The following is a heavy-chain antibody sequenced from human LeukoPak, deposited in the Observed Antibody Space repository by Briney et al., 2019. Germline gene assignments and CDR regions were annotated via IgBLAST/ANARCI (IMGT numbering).Heavy chain of an antibody. CDR2: INPNSGGT. D-gene: IGHD3-22*01. CDR1: GYTFTGYY. V-gene: IGHV1-2*02. CDR3: ARDANYYDSRGENYFNC. Sequence: GASVKVSCKASGYTFTGYYMHWVRQAPGQGLEWMGWINPNSGGTDYAQKFQGRVTMTRDTSISTAYMELNSLRAEDTAVYYCARDANYYDSRGENYFNCWGQGTLVTVSS. J-gene: IGHJ4*02.